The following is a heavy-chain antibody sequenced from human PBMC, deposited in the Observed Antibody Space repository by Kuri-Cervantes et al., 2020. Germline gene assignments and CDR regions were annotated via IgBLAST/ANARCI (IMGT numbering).Heavy chain of an antibody. Sequence: SLKISCAASGLTFDDYAMHWVRQAPGKGLEWVSGISWNSGSTSYADSVKGRFTISRDNAKNTLYLQMNSLRAEDTAVYYCASNGYGDPFDYWGQGTLVTVSS. J-gene: IGHJ4*02. V-gene: IGHV3-9*01. CDR2: ISWNSGST. CDR3: ASNGYGDPFDY. D-gene: IGHD4-17*01. CDR1: GLTFDDYA.